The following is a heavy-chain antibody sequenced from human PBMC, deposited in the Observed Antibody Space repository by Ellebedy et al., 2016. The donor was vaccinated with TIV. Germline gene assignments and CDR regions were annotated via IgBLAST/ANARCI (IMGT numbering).Heavy chain of an antibody. V-gene: IGHV1-46*01. CDR2: INPSGGST. Sequence: ASVKVSCKASGYTFTSYQMHWVRQAPGQGLEWMGIINPSGGSTSYTQKSQGRVTMTRDTSTSTVYMELSSLRSEETAVYYCARDGTFKDYWGQGTLVTVSS. CDR1: GYTFTSYQ. D-gene: IGHD1-26*01. CDR3: ARDGTFKDY. J-gene: IGHJ4*02.